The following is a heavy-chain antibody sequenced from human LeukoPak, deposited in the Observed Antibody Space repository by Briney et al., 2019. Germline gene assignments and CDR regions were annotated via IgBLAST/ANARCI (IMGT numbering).Heavy chain of an antibody. CDR2: INHSGST. CDR1: GGSISSYY. V-gene: IGHV4-34*01. Sequence: SETLSLTCTVSGGSISSYYWSWIRQPPGKGLEWIGEINHSGSTNYNPSLKSRVTISVDTSKNQFSLKLSSVTAADTAVYYCASSLVVVPAAPRDYDMDVWGKGTTVTVSS. D-gene: IGHD2-2*01. CDR3: ASSLVVVPAAPRDYDMDV. J-gene: IGHJ6*03.